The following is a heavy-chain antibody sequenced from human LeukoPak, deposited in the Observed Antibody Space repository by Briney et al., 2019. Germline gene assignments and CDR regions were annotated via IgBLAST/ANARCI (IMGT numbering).Heavy chain of an antibody. Sequence: SETLSLTCTVSGGSISSSSYYWGWIRQPPGKGLEWIGSIYYSGSTYYNPSLKSRVTISVDTSKNRFSLKLSSVTAADTAVYYCASPYCSSTSCSFDYWGQGTLVTVSS. CDR1: GGSISSSSYY. J-gene: IGHJ4*02. CDR3: ASPYCSSTSCSFDY. CDR2: IYYSGST. D-gene: IGHD2-2*01. V-gene: IGHV4-39*01.